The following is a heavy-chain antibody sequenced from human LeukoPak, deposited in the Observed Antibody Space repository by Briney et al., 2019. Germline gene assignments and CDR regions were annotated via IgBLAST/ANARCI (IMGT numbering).Heavy chain of an antibody. V-gene: IGHV4-34*01. CDR2: INHSGST. CDR3: ARGRPIDYYDSSGYYFDY. CDR1: GGSFSGYY. J-gene: IGHJ4*02. Sequence: PSETLSLTCAVYGGSFSGYYWSWIRQPPGKGLEWMGEINHSGSTNYNPSLKSRVTISVDTSKNQFSLKLSSVTAADTAVYYCARGRPIDYYDSSGYYFDYWGQGTLVTVSS. D-gene: IGHD3-22*01.